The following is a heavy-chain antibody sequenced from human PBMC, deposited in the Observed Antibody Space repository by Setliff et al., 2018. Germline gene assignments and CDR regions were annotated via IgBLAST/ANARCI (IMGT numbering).Heavy chain of an antibody. J-gene: IGHJ4*02. CDR1: GGSFSSDLYY. Sequence: SETLSLTCTVSGGSFSSDLYYYNWIRQPAGKGLEWIGRIYASGNTNYSPSFKSRVTISVDTSNNPFSLKLDIVTAADTAVYYCARGAYASGSSSFDYWSQGTLVTVSS. CDR3: ARGAYASGSSSFDY. V-gene: IGHV4-61*02. D-gene: IGHD3-10*01. CDR2: IYASGNT.